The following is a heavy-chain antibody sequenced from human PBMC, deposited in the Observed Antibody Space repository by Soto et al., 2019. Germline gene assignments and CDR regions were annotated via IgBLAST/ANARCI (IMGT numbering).Heavy chain of an antibody. J-gene: IGHJ3*02. CDR2: ISWNSGSI. Sequence: EVQLVESGGGLVQPGRSLRLSCAASGFTFDDYAMHWVRQAPGKGLEWVSRISWNSGSIGYADSVKGRFTISRDNAKNSLYLQMNSLRAEDTALYYCAKDLSSQVDYDAFDIWGQGTMVTVSS. CDR3: AKDLSSQVDYDAFDI. D-gene: IGHD5-12*01. CDR1: GFTFDDYA. V-gene: IGHV3-9*01.